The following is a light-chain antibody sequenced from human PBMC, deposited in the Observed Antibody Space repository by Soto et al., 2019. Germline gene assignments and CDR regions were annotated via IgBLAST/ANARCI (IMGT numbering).Light chain of an antibody. CDR3: QSYDSGILV. CDR1: SGSIDSNY. J-gene: IGLJ3*02. V-gene: IGLV6-57*04. Sequence: NFMLTQLHSVSESPGKTVTISCTRSSGSIDSNYVQWYQQRPGSAPTTVLYEDHQRPSGVPDRFSGSIDSSSNSASLTISGLKTEDEADYYCQSYDSGILVFGGGTKLTVL. CDR2: EDH.